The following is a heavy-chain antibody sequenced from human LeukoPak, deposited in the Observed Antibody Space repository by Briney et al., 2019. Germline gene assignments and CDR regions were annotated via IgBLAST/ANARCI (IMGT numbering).Heavy chain of an antibody. CDR2: IYYSGST. D-gene: IGHD5-18*01. CDR1: GGSISSYY. Sequence: SETLSLTCTVSGGSISSYYWSWIRQPPGKGLEWIGYIYYSGSTNYNPSLKSRVTISVDTSKNQFSLKLSSVTAADTAVYYCASTPGYSYGTYYFDYWGQGTLVTVSS. V-gene: IGHV4-59*08. CDR3: ASTPGYSYGTYYFDY. J-gene: IGHJ4*02.